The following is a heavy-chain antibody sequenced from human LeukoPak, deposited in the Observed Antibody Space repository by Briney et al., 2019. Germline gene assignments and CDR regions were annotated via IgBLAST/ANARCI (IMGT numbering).Heavy chain of an antibody. CDR3: ARDATTDFWFDP. CDR1: GYTFTGYY. CDR2: INPNSGGT. V-gene: IGHV1-2*02. J-gene: IGHJ5*02. Sequence: GASVKVSCKASGYTFTGYYVHWVRQAPGQGLEWMGWINPNSGGTNYAQKFQGRVTMTRDTSISTAYMELSRLKSDDTAVYHCARDATTDFWFDPWGQGTLVTVSS. D-gene: IGHD4-17*01.